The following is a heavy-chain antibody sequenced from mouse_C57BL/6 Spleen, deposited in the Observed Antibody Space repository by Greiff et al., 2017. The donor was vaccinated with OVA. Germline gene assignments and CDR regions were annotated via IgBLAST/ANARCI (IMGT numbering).Heavy chain of an antibody. Sequence: EVHLVESGEGLVKPGGSLKLSCAASGFTFSSYSMSWVRQTPEKRLEWVAYISSGGDYIYYAYTVKGRFTISRDNARNTLYLQMSRLKSEDTAMYYCTRERDGYFAWFAYWGQGTLVTVSA. J-gene: IGHJ3*01. CDR1: GFTFSSYS. CDR3: TRERDGYFAWFAY. V-gene: IGHV5-9-1*02. D-gene: IGHD2-3*01. CDR2: ISSGGDYI.